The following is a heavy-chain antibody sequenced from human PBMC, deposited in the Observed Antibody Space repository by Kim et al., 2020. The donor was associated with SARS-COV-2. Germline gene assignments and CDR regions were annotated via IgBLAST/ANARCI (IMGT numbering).Heavy chain of an antibody. Sequence: GGSLRLSCAASGFTVSSNYMSWVRQAPGKGLEWVSVIYSGGSTYYADSVKGRFTISRDNSKNTLYLQMNSLRAEDTAVYYCAREEWYYYDSSGYYFDYWGQGTLVTVSS. V-gene: IGHV3-53*01. D-gene: IGHD3-22*01. CDR1: GFTVSSNY. CDR2: IYSGGST. CDR3: AREEWYYYDSSGYYFDY. J-gene: IGHJ4*02.